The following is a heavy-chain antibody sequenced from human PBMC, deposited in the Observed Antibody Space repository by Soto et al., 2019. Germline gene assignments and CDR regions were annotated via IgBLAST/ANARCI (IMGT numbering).Heavy chain of an antibody. CDR1: CGSFIGYY. J-gene: IGHJ5*02. CDR2: INHSGST. D-gene: IGHD3-3*01. CDR3: ATRITVFGLLIPPFDP. V-gene: IGHV4-34*01. Sequence: SETLSLTCAVYCGSFIGYYWSWIRQPPGKGLEWIGEINHSGSTNYNPSLKSRVTMSVDTSKNQFSLRLSSVTAADTAIYYCATRITVFGLLIPPFDPWGQGTQVTVSS.